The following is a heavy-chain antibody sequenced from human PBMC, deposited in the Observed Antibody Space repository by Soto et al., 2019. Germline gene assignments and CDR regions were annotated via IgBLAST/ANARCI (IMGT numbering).Heavy chain of an antibody. CDR3: ASGSRLEYCSAGSCYDS. CDR1: GGSISSYY. D-gene: IGHD2-15*01. V-gene: IGHV4-59*08. J-gene: IGHJ5*01. CDR2: IYYSGST. Sequence: SSETLSLTCTVSGGSISSYYWSWIRQPPGKGLEWIGYIYYSGSTNYNPSLKSRVTISVDTSKNQFSLKLSSVTATDTAVYYCASGSRLEYCSAGSCYDSWGQGTLVTVSS.